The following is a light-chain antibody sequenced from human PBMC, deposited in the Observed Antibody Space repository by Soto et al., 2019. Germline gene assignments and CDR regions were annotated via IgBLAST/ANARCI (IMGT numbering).Light chain of an antibody. J-gene: IGKJ1*01. CDR3: QQYGSLWT. V-gene: IGKV3-20*01. CDR2: GAS. Sequence: EIVLTQSPGTLSLSPGERATLSCRASQSVSSSYLAWYQQKPGQAPRLLIYGASSRATGIPDRFSGSGSGTDFTLTISRLEPEDFAVYYCQQYGSLWTFGQGTMVEIK. CDR1: QSVSSSY.